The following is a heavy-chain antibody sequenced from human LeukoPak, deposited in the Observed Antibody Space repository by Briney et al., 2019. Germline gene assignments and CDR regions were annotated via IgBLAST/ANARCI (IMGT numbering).Heavy chain of an antibody. J-gene: IGHJ4*02. CDR3: ARDLIAVAGGGIGGY. D-gene: IGHD6-19*01. V-gene: IGHV3-21*01. CDR2: ISSSSSYI. Sequence: GGSLRLSCAASGFTFSSYSMNWVRQAPGKGLEWVSSISSSSSYIYYADSVKGRFTISRDNAKNSLYLQMNSLRAEDTAVYYCARDLIAVAGGGIGGYWGQGTLVTVSS. CDR1: GFTFSSYS.